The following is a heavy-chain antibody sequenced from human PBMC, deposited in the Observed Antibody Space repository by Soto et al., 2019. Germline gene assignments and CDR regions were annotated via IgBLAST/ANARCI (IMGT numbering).Heavy chain of an antibody. CDR2: VYSGGAT. V-gene: IGHV3-53*02. Sequence: QLVETGGGLIQPGTSLTLSCAASGFSVSRNYMTWVRQAPGKGLEWVSCVYSGGATFYADSVKGRFILSRDDSQNTKYLQMNNLRAEDTAVYYCARVPGRLWGRGTLVTVAS. D-gene: IGHD3-10*01. CDR3: ARVPGRL. CDR1: GFSVSRNY. J-gene: IGHJ4*02.